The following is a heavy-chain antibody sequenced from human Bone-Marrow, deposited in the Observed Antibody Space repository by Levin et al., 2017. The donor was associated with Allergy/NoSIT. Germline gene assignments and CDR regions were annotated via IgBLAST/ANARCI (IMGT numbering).Heavy chain of an antibody. Sequence: GGSLRLSCAASGFTFSNYWMHWVRQAPGKGLVWVSRISTDGSSTTYADSVKGRFTISRDNAKNTLYLQMSSLRAEDTAVYFCARAPICPSCWFDPWGQGTLVTVSS. CDR1: GFTFSNYW. CDR2: ISTDGSST. V-gene: IGHV3-74*01. D-gene: IGHD2-2*01. CDR3: ARAPICPSCWFDP. J-gene: IGHJ5*02.